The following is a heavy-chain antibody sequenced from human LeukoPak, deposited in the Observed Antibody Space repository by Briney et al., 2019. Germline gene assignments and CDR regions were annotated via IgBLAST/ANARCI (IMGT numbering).Heavy chain of an antibody. J-gene: IGHJ5*02. CDR3: ARDEYCSGGSCYRGGNWFDP. CDR1: GFTFSSYS. Sequence: GGSLRPSCAASGFTFSSYSMNWVRQAPGKGLERVSSISSSSSYIYYADSVKGRFTISRDNAKNSLYLQMNSLRAEDTAVYYCARDEYCSGGSCYRGGNWFDPWGQGTLVTVSS. CDR2: ISSSSSYI. V-gene: IGHV3-21*01. D-gene: IGHD2-15*01.